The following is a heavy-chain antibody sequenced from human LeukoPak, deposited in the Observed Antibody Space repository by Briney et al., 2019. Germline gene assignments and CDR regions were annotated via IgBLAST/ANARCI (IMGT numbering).Heavy chain of an antibody. J-gene: IGHJ3*02. Sequence: PSETLSLTCTVSGGSIGSSSDYWGWARQPPGKGLEWIATIYYSGSTYYNPSLKSRVTISVDTSNNQFSLKLSSVTAADTAVYYCANSAAPSFYDSRGSDTFDIWGQGTMVTVSS. D-gene: IGHD3-22*01. CDR2: IYYSGST. CDR1: GGSIGSSSDY. CDR3: ANSAAPSFYDSRGSDTFDI. V-gene: IGHV4-39*01.